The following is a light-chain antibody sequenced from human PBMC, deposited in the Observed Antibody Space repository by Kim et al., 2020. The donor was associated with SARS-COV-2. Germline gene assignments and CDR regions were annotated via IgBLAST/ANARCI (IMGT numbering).Light chain of an antibody. CDR3: MQALQTPYT. V-gene: IGKV2-28*01. CDR2: LGS. J-gene: IGKJ2*01. Sequence: EPASISCRSSQSLLHSNGNNYVDWYLQKPGQSPQLVIYLGSNRASGVPDRFSGSGSGTDFTLKISRAEAEDVGVYYCMQALQTPYTFGQGTKLEI. CDR1: QSLLHSNGNNY.